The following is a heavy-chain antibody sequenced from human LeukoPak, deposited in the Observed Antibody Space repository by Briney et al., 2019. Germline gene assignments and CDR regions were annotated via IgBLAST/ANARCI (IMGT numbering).Heavy chain of an antibody. CDR1: GGSISSGDYY. D-gene: IGHD3-16*01. CDR2: IRYSGST. V-gene: IGHV4-31*03. Sequence: PSQTLSLTCTVSGGSISSGDYYWNWIRQHPGRGLECIGYIRYSGSTHYNPSLKSRVTIPVDTSKNQFSLNLSSVTAADTAVYYCAGGFDRSKVGYWGQGTLVTVSS. J-gene: IGHJ4*02. CDR3: AGGFDRSKVGY.